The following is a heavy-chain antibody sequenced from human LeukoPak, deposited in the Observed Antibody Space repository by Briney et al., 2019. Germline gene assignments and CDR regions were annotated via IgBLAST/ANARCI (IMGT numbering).Heavy chain of an antibody. J-gene: IGHJ4*02. D-gene: IGHD5-24*01. Sequence: GGSLRLSCAASGFTFSSYAMHWVRQAPGKGLEWVAVISYDGSNKYYADSVKGRFTISRDNSKNTLYLQMNSLRTEDTAVYYCAKELVDGYDFDYWGQGTLVTVSS. CDR2: ISYDGSNK. CDR3: AKELVDGYDFDY. CDR1: GFTFSSYA. V-gene: IGHV3-30-3*01.